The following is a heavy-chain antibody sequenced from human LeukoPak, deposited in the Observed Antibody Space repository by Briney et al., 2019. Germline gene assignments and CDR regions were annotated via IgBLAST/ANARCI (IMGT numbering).Heavy chain of an antibody. V-gene: IGHV3-21*01. Sequence: PGGSLRLSCAASGFTFSSYSMNWVRQAPGKGLEWVSSISSSSSYIYYADSVKGRFTISRDNAKNSLYLQMNSLRAEDTAVYYCAREDSSGWYGPRHFDYWGQGTLVTVSS. J-gene: IGHJ4*02. D-gene: IGHD6-19*01. CDR1: GFTFSSYS. CDR3: AREDSSGWYGPRHFDY. CDR2: ISSSSSYI.